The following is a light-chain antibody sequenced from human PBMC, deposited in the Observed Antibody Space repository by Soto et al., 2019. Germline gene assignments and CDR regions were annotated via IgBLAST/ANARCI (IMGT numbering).Light chain of an antibody. J-gene: IGLJ2*01. Sequence: QSVLTQPPSASGSPGQSVTIPCTGTSSDVGGYNYVSWYQQHPGKAPKLMIYEVSKRPSGVPDRFSGSKSGNTASLTVSGLQAEDEAEYYCSSYEGNNNFVVFGGGTQLTVL. V-gene: IGLV2-8*01. CDR2: EVS. CDR1: SSDVGGYNY. CDR3: SSYEGNNNFVV.